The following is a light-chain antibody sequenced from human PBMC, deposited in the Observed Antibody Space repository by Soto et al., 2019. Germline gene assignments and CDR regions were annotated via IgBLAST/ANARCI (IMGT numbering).Light chain of an antibody. CDR2: GES. J-gene: IGKJ2*01. CDR3: QHLAYLRLT. V-gene: IGKV1-9*01. Sequence: IQLTQSPSSLSAPAGDRVTITCRARQGINKFLAWYQQRPGKAPQLLVYGESTLQSGVPARFSGRGSGTDFPLDIRRLQPEYFATYYCQHLAYLRLTIGQGNQLDIK. CDR1: QGINKF.